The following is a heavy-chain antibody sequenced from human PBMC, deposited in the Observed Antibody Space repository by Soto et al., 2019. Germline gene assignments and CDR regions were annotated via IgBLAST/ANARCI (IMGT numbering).Heavy chain of an antibody. D-gene: IGHD3-16*01. J-gene: IGHJ6*02. CDR2: IIPIFGTA. CDR1: GGTFFSYA. CDR3: AGGRAPRYYDYYGMDI. Sequence: QVQLVQSGAEVKKPGSSVKVSCKASGGTFFSYAISWVRQAPGQGLEWMGGIIPIFGTANYAQKFQGRVTLTAEESTSTAELALSSLRSEDTAVYYCAGGRAPRYYDYYGMDILGQGTTVTVSS. V-gene: IGHV1-69*12.